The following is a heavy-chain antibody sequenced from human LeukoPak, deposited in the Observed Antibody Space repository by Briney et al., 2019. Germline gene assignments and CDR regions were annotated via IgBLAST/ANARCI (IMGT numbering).Heavy chain of an antibody. D-gene: IGHD2-2*01. CDR3: ARAPLPYCSSTSCNRGYFDY. CDR2: INHSGST. Sequence: PSETLSLTCAVYGGSFSGYYWGWIRQPPGKGLEWIGEINHSGSTNYNPSLKSRVTISVDTSKNQFSLKLSSVTAADTAVYYCARAPLPYCSSTSCNRGYFDYWGQGTLVTVSS. V-gene: IGHV4-34*01. J-gene: IGHJ4*02. CDR1: GGSFSGYY.